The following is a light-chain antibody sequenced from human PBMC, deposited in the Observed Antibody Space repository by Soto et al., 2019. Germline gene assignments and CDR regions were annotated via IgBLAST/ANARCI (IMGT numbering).Light chain of an antibody. V-gene: IGLV2-14*01. CDR3: TSYTPTGALV. Sequence: QSALTQPAFVSGSPGQSITVSCTGTNTDVGGYNYVSWYQHRPGKAPRLMIYEVRNRLSGVSNRFSGSKSGNTASLTISGLQSEDEADYYCTSYTPTGALVFGSGTKLTVL. CDR1: NTDVGGYNY. CDR2: EVR. J-gene: IGLJ3*02.